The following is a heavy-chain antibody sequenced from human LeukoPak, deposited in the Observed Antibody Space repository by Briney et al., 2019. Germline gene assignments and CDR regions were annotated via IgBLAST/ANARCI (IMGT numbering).Heavy chain of an antibody. Sequence: GESLKISCKGSGYSFTNYWVGWVRQMPGKGLEWMGIIYPSDSDTRYSPSFQGQVTISADKSINTAYLQWSSLKASDTAIYYCAGHYRGPPRRGDNYFDPWGQGTLVTVSS. V-gene: IGHV5-51*01. CDR1: GYSFTNYW. CDR3: AGHYRGPPRRGDNYFDP. J-gene: IGHJ5*02. D-gene: IGHD4/OR15-4a*01. CDR2: IYPSDSDT.